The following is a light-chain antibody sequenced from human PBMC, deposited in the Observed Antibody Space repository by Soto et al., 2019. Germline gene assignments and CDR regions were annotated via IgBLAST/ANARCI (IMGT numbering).Light chain of an antibody. J-gene: IGKJ3*01. Sequence: DIQMTQSPSSLSASIGDRVTITCRASQGLTDFLAWYQQKPGKVPKLLIYAASTLQSGVPSRFSGSGSRTDFTLTISSLQPEDVATYYCHKYNSAPFAFGPGTKVDIK. V-gene: IGKV1-27*01. CDR1: QGLTDF. CDR2: AAS. CDR3: HKYNSAPFA.